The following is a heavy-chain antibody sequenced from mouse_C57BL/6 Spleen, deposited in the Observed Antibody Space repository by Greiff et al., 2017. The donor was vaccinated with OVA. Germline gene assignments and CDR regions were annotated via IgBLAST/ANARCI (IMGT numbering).Heavy chain of an antibody. V-gene: IGHV1-64*01. CDR2: IHPNSGST. Sequence: VQLQQPGAELVKPGASVKLSCKASGYTFTSYWMHWVKQRPGQGLEWIGMIHPNSGSTNYNEKFKSKATLTVDKSSSTAYMQLSSLTSEDSAVYYCASWGGYAEAWFAYWGQGTLVTVSA. CDR3: ASWGGYAEAWFAY. D-gene: IGHD2-2*01. CDR1: GYTFTSYW. J-gene: IGHJ3*01.